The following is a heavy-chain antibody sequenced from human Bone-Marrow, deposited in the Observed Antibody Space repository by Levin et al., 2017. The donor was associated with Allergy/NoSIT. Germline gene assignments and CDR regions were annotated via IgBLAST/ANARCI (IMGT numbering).Heavy chain of an antibody. J-gene: IGHJ4*02. V-gene: IGHV3-23*01. D-gene: IGHD3-16*01. Sequence: LSLTCAASGFTFSSYAMSWVRQAPGKGLEWVSAISGSGGSTYYADSVKGRFTISRDNSKNTLYLQMNSLRAEDTAVYYCAKGFGATFDYWGQGTLVTVSS. CDR1: GFTFSSYA. CDR3: AKGFGATFDY. CDR2: ISGSGGST.